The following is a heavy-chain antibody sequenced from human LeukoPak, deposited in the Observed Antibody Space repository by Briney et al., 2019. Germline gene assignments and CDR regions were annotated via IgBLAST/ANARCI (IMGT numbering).Heavy chain of an antibody. Sequence: GASVKVSCKASGYTFTSYDINWVRQATGQGLEWMGWMNPNSGNTGYAQKLQGRVTMTTDTSTSTAYMELRSLRSDDTAVYYCARSAYYDFWSGYSDMDVWGKGTTVTVSS. CDR2: MNPNSGNT. J-gene: IGHJ6*03. V-gene: IGHV1-8*02. D-gene: IGHD3-3*01. CDR3: ARSAYYDFWSGYSDMDV. CDR1: GYTFTSYD.